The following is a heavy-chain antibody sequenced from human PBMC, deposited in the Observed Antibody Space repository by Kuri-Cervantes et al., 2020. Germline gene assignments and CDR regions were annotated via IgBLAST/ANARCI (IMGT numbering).Heavy chain of an antibody. D-gene: IGHD3-22*01. CDR3: SRVRYYYXRSGYTSDY. CDR2: ISAYNGNT. J-gene: IGHJ4*02. V-gene: IGHV1-18*01. Sequence: ASVKVSXXASXYTFTSYGISGVRQAXGQGLEWMXXISAYNGNTNYAQKFQGRVTXTTDTSTXXAYMELRSLRSDDTAVYXRSRVRYYYXRSGYTSDYWGQGTLVTVSS. CDR1: XYTFTSYG.